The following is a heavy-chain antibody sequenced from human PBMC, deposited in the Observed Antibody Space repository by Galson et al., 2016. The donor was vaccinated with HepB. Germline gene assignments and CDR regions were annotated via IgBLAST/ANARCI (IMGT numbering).Heavy chain of an antibody. CDR2: INPNPGRT. Sequence: SGYTFTDYYMHWVRQAPGQGLEWMGWINPNPGRTKYAQKFQGRVTMTRDSSISTAYMELTRLTSDDTAIYYCARAQSNWNAHWGPGTLVTVSS. CDR1: GYTFTDYY. D-gene: IGHD1-1*01. CDR3: ARAQSNWNAH. V-gene: IGHV1-2*02. J-gene: IGHJ1*01.